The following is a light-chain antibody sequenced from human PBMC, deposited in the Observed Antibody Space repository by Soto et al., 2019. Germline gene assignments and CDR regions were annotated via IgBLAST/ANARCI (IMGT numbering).Light chain of an antibody. CDR3: QKFNTAPLT. J-gene: IGKJ5*01. Sequence: DIPMTQSPSPLSASVGDRVTITCRASQDISVYLAWYQQKPGKVPKLLIYSASTLQSGVPSRFSGSGSGTDFTLTISSLQPEDVATYFCQKFNTAPLTFGQGTRLEIK. V-gene: IGKV1-27*01. CDR2: SAS. CDR1: QDISVY.